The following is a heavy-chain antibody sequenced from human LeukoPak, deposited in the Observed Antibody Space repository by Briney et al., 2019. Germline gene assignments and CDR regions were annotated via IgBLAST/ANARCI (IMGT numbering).Heavy chain of an antibody. J-gene: IGHJ4*02. Sequence: PSETLCLTCAVSGYSISSGYYWGWTRQPPGKRLEWIGSIYYSGSTHYNPSLKSRVTISVDTSKNQFSLRLSSVTAADTAVYYCARNDSSGYFDYWGQGTLVTVSS. CDR2: IYYSGST. V-gene: IGHV4-38-2*01. CDR3: ARNDSSGYFDY. D-gene: IGHD3-22*01. CDR1: GYSISSGYY.